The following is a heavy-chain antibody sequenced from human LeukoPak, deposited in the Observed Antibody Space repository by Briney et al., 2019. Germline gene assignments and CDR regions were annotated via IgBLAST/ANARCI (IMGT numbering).Heavy chain of an antibody. V-gene: IGHV3-23*01. J-gene: IGHJ3*02. Sequence: GGSLRLSCAASGFTFSSYWMSWVRQAPGKGLEWVSAISGSGGATYYADSVKGRFTISRDNSKNTLYLQMNSLRAEDTAVYYCAKDSSSTCYNSVFCAFDMWGQGTMVTVSS. D-gene: IGHD2-2*02. CDR3: AKDSSSTCYNSVFCAFDM. CDR2: ISGSGGAT. CDR1: GFTFSSYW.